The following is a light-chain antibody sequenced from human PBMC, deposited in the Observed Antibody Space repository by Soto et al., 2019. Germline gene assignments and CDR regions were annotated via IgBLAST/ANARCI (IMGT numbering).Light chain of an antibody. CDR1: KSDIGSNT. J-gene: IGLJ3*02. CDR2: TNH. CDR3: AAWDDSLNVCV. Sequence: QSVLTQPPSASGTPGQRVTISCSGGKSDIGSNTVYWFQQLPGAAPRLLIYTNHQPPSGVPDRFSGSKSGTSASLAISGLQSEDEADYFCAAWDDSLNVCVFGGGTKLTVL. V-gene: IGLV1-44*01.